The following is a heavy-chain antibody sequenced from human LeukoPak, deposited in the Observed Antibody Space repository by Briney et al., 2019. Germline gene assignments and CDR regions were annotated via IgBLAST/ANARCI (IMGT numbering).Heavy chain of an antibody. D-gene: IGHD2-8*01. CDR2: IYHSGST. CDR1: GGSISSSSYY. V-gene: IGHV4-39*07. CDR3: ARGYCTNAVCSLGPTQA. J-gene: IGHJ4*02. Sequence: SETLSLTCTVSGGSISSSSYYWGWIRQPPGKGLEWIGSIYHSGSTYYNPSLKSRVTISVDTSKNQFSLKLSSVTAADTAVYYCARGYCTNAVCSLGPTQAWGQGTLVTVSS.